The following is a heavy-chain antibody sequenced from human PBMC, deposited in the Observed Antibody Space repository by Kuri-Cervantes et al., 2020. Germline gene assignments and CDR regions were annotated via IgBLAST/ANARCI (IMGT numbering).Heavy chain of an antibody. J-gene: IGHJ6*03. CDR2: ISAYNGDT. V-gene: IGHV1-18*01. Sequence: ASVKVSCKASGYTFTSYGISWVRQAPGQGLEWMGWISAYNGDTNYAQKFQGRVTMTRDTSISTAYMELSSLRSEDTAVYYCASNIAAAGNYYYMDVWGKGTTVTVSS. CDR1: GYTFTSYG. CDR3: ASNIAAAGNYYYMDV. D-gene: IGHD6-13*01.